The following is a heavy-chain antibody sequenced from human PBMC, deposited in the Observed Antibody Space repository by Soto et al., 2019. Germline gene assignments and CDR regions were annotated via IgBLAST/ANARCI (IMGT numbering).Heavy chain of an antibody. CDR2: IWYDGSNK. D-gene: IGHD3-10*01. CDR1: GFTFSSYG. CDR3: ARDRVTVRGAHYYYYGMDV. Sequence: GGSLRLSCAASGFTFSSYGMHWVRQAPGKGLEWVAVIWYDGSNKYYADSVKGRFTISRDNSKNTLYLQMNSLRAEDTAVYYCARDRVTVRGAHYYYYGMDVWGQGTTVTVSS. J-gene: IGHJ6*02. V-gene: IGHV3-33*01.